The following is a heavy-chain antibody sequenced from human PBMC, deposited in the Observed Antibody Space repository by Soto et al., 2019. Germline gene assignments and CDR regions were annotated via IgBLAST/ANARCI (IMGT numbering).Heavy chain of an antibody. D-gene: IGHD3-10*02. CDR1: GGSISSSSYY. V-gene: IGHV4-39*01. CDR2: IYYSGST. J-gene: IGHJ6*02. Sequence: SETLSLTCTVSGGSISSSSYYWGWIRQPPGKGLEWIGSIYYSGSTYYNPSLKSRVTISVDTSKNQFSLKLSSVTAADTAVYYCARHVREHDSYYYYGMDVWGQGTTVTVSS. CDR3: ARHVREHDSYYYYGMDV.